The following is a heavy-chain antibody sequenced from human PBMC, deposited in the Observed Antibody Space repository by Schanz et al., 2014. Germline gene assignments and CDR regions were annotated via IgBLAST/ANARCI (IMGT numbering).Heavy chain of an antibody. Sequence: QVQLVQSGSEVRKPGASVKVSCKASGYIFGSHGMTWVRQAPGQGLEWMGWMNPTTGNRGYAQNFQGRVTMTRDTSISTAYMELSSLRSEDTAVYYCARAPVTVGPYHYYMDVCGKGTTVTVSS. CDR3: ARAPVTVGPYHYYMDV. CDR1: GYIFGSHG. V-gene: IGHV1-8*01. J-gene: IGHJ6*03. D-gene: IGHD4-17*01. CDR2: MNPTTGNR.